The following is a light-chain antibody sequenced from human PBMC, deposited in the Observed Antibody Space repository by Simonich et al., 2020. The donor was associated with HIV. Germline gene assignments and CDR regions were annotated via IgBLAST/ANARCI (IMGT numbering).Light chain of an antibody. Sequence: IQLTQSPSSLSASVGDRVTITCRASQDITSYLAWYQQKPGKAPKLLIYAASTLQCGAPSRFSGSGSATEFTLTISSLQPEDFATYYCQQLNSYFTLGPGTKVDIK. J-gene: IGKJ3*01. CDR1: QDITSY. V-gene: IGKV1-9*01. CDR2: AAS. CDR3: QQLNSYFT.